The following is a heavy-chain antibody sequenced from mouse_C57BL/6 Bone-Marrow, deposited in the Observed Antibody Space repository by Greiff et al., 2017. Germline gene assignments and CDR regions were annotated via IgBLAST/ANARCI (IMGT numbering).Heavy chain of an antibody. CDR1: GYAFSSSW. V-gene: IGHV1-82*01. D-gene: IGHD2-2*01. J-gene: IGHJ4*01. CDR2: IYPGDGDT. Sequence: VQLQQSGPELVKPGASVKISCKASGYAFSSSWMNWVKQRPGKGLEWIGRIYPGDGDTNYNGKFKGQATLTADTASSTAYMQLSSLTSADSAVYCCARRRLRRRDYAMDYWGQGTSVTVSS. CDR3: ARRRLRRRDYAMDY.